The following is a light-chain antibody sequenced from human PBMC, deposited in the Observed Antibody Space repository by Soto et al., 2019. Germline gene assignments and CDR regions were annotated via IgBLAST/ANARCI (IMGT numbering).Light chain of an antibody. J-gene: IGKJ4*01. CDR2: DAS. CDR1: QSVNSY. Sequence: EIVLTQSPATLSLSPGERGTLSCRASQSVNSYLAWYQQKPGQAPRLLIYDASNRATGVPSRFSGSASGTDFPLTISSLEPEECSVYYCQQGGSWPLTIGGGTKVEIK. CDR3: QQGGSWPLT. V-gene: IGKV3-11*01.